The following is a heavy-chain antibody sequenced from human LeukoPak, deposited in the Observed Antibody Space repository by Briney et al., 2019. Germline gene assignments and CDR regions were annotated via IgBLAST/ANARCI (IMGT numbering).Heavy chain of an antibody. CDR3: ARAAESNAFDI. J-gene: IGHJ3*02. V-gene: IGHV1-46*01. CDR2: INPSGGST. Sequence: ASVKVSCKASGYTFTSYYMHLVRQAPGQGLELMGIINPSGGSTSYAQKFQGRVTMTRDTSTSTVYMELSSLRSEDTGVYYCARAAESNAFDIWGQGTMVTVSS. CDR1: GYTFTSYY.